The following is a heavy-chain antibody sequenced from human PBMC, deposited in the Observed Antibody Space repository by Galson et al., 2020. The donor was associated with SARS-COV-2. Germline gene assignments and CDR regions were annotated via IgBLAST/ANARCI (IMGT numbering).Heavy chain of an antibody. CDR2: ISYDGSNK. J-gene: IGHJ4*02. CDR1: GFTFSSYG. V-gene: IGHV3-30*18. Sequence: GESLKISCAASGFTFSSYGMHWVRQAPGKGLEWVAVISYDGSNKYYADSVKGRFTISRDNSKNTLYLQMNSLRAEDTAVYYCAKATMVREYYFDYWGQGTLVTVSS. CDR3: AKATMVREYYFDY. D-gene: IGHD3-10*01.